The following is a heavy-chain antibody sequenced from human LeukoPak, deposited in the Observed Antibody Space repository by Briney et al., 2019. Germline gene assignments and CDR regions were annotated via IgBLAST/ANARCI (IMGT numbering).Heavy chain of an antibody. V-gene: IGHV1-2*02. CDR1: GYTFTGYY. CDR3: ARLQYQVWFGENDAFDI. J-gene: IGHJ3*02. CDR2: INPNSGGT. Sequence: ASVKVSCKASGYTFTGYYMHWVRQAPGQGLEWMGWINPNSGGTNYAQKFQGRVTMTRDTSISTAYMELSRLRSDDTAVYYCARLQYQVWFGENDAFDIWGQGTMVTVSS. D-gene: IGHD3-10*01.